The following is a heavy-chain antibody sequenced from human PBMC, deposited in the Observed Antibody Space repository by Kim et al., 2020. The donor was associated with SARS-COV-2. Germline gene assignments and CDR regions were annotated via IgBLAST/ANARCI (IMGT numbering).Heavy chain of an antibody. J-gene: IGHJ4*02. V-gene: IGHV3-23*01. D-gene: IGHD2-2*01. CDR2: TSSSSDGT. Sequence: GGSLRLSCAASGFTFNNDSMSWVRQAPGKGLEWVSLTSSSSDGTSYADSVKGRFTISRDNSNNTQYLQMNSLRADDTDIYYCAKGRSGSINSCYNYWGQGTLVTVSS. CDR1: GFTFNNDS. CDR3: AKGRSGSINSCYNY.